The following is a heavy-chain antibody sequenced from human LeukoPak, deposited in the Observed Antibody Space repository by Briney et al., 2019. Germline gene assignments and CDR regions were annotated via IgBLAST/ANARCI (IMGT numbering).Heavy chain of an antibody. CDR3: ARRQGCSSTSCPPDS. J-gene: IGHJ4*02. CDR1: GYSFTTYW. V-gene: IGHV5-51*01. D-gene: IGHD2-2*01. Sequence: GESLKISCRGSGYSFTTYWIGWVRQMPGKGLEWIGIIYPGDSDTRYSPSFQGQVTMSADKSINTAYLQCSSLKASDTAMYYCARRQGCSSTSCPPDSWGQGTLVTVSS. CDR2: IYPGDSDT.